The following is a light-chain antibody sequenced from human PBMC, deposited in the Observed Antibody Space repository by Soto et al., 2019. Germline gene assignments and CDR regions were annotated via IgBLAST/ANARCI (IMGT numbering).Light chain of an antibody. CDR2: DAS. J-gene: IGKJ5*01. V-gene: IGKV3-11*01. CDR1: QSVGSY. CDR3: QQRSNLPPS. Sequence: ESVLTQSPANLSLSPRERATLSCVAIQSVGSYLDWYQQKPGQAPRLLTYDASNRATGIPARFSGSGSGTDFTLTISSLEPEDFVVYYCQQRSNLPPSFGQGTRLEIK.